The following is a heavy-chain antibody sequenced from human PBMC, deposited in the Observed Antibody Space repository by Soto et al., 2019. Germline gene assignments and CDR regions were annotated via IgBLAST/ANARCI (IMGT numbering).Heavy chain of an antibody. CDR3: ARGHEVVIKFGGPLPLVAFDI. Sequence: QVQLVQSGAEVKKPGSSVKVSCKASGGTFSSYAISWVRQAPGQGLEWMGGIIPIFGTANYAQKFQGRVTITADESTSTDYLELSRLRSEDTAVYYCARGHEVVIKFGGPLPLVAFDIWGQGTMVTVYS. CDR1: GGTFSSYA. V-gene: IGHV1-69*01. CDR2: IIPIFGTA. D-gene: IGHD3-16*01. J-gene: IGHJ3*02.